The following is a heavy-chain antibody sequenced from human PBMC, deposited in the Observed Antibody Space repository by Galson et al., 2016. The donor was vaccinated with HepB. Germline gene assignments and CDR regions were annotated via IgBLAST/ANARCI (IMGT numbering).Heavy chain of an antibody. V-gene: IGHV4-39*01. D-gene: IGHD6-6*01. CDR3: ARHLGLLARRRGIDS. CDR2: IYYSGSS. CDR1: GGSIDSTGYY. J-gene: IGHJ4*02. Sequence: SETLSLTCTVSGGSIDSTGYYWGWIRQPPGKGLEYIGSIYYSGSSFYNPSLQSRVTMSVDTSNNHFSLTLRSVTAADTAVYYCARHLGLLARRRGIDSWGQGTLVTVSS.